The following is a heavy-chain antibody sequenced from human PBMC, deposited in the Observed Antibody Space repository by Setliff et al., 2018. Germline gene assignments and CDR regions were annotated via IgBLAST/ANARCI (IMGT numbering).Heavy chain of an antibody. J-gene: IGHJ4*02. V-gene: IGHV1-2*02. CDR2: IDPKSGRT. CDR1: GYPFVGYF. Sequence: ASVKVSCKTSGYPFVGYFIYWMRQAPGQGLEWVGWIDPKSGRTKYAVKFQGRVTMTRDTSSSTIYMEVNSLTSDDTAVYFCAKQGDRAFDYWGQGTQVTVSS. D-gene: IGHD3-16*01. CDR3: AKQGDRAFDY.